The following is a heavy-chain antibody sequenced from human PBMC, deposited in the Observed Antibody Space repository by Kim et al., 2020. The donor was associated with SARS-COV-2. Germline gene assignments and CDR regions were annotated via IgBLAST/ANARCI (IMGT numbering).Heavy chain of an antibody. J-gene: IGHJ4*02. V-gene: IGHV3-11*01. CDR1: GFTFSNYF. Sequence: GGSLRLSCAASGFTFSNYFMAWIRQAPGKGLEWISYMWPSGGTIYHADSVTGRFTISRDNAKNTLFLQMNSLRVEDTAVYYCARGLGELPNLWGQGTLVTV. CDR2: MWPSGGTI. D-gene: IGHD3-16*01. CDR3: ARGLGELPNL.